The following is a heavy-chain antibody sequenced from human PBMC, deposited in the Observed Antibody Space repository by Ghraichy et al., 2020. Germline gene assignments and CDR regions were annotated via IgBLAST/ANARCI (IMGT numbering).Heavy chain of an antibody. D-gene: IGHD3-10*01. CDR3: TRERFGEVYYGLDV. Sequence: SETLSLTCTVSGGSISTYYWTWIRQPPGKGLEWIGYIYDSGSPNYNPSLKSRVTISLDTSKNQFFLKLNSVTAADTAIYYCTRERFGEVYYGLDVWGQGTTVTVSS. CDR1: GGSISTYY. J-gene: IGHJ6*02. V-gene: IGHV4-59*01. CDR2: IYDSGSP.